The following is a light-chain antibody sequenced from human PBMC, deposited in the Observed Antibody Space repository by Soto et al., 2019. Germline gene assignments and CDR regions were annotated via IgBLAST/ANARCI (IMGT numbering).Light chain of an antibody. CDR2: SDN. Sequence: QSVLTQPPSASGTPGQRVTISCSGSSSNIGGNAVNWYQQLPGPAPKLLIYSDNQRPSGVPVRFSGSKSGTSASLAISGLQSEDEADYYCATWDDSLNGYVFATGTKLTVL. V-gene: IGLV1-44*01. CDR1: SSNIGGNA. J-gene: IGLJ1*01. CDR3: ATWDDSLNGYV.